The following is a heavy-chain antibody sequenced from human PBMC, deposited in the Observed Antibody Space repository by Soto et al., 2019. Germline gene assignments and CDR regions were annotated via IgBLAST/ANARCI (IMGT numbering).Heavy chain of an antibody. D-gene: IGHD6-19*01. CDR1: GYSFTEYY. CDR3: VRDSGRSLASVRFDY. V-gene: IGHV1-2*02. J-gene: IGHJ4*02. Sequence: QVQLVQSGADVRKPGASVKVSCNSSGYSFTEYYIHWVRQAPGQGLEWMGCINPDSGITKKAQRFQGRLTLTGDTSINTAYMELTGLTSDDTAVYYCVRDSGRSLASVRFDYWGQGTLVIVSS. CDR2: INPDSGIT.